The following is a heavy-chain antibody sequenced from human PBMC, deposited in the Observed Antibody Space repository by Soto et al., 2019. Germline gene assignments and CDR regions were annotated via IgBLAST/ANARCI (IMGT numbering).Heavy chain of an antibody. CDR3: ARGAYCGGDCYDY. J-gene: IGHJ4*02. D-gene: IGHD2-21*01. Sequence: QVQLVQSGAEVKKPGASVKVSCKASGNTFTRYYMHWVRQAPGQGLEWMGMISPGGDRTTYAQKFQGRVTMTRDTSTSTVYVELSSLKSEDTAVYYCARGAYCGGDCYDYWGQGTLVTVSS. CDR2: ISPGGDRT. CDR1: GNTFTRYY. V-gene: IGHV1-46*03.